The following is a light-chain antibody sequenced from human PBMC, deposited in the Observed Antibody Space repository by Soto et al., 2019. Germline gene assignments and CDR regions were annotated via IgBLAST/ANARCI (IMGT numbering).Light chain of an antibody. Sequence: DFQMTQSPSSLSASVGDRVTITCRASQGISSYLGWYQQKPGKAHNLXIYDASTLHSGVPSRFSGGGSGTDGTITISSLQPEDCETYDCRQVNVYPSTFGGGTKVDIK. V-gene: IGKV1-9*01. CDR3: RQVNVYPST. J-gene: IGKJ4*01. CDR1: QGISSY. CDR2: DAS.